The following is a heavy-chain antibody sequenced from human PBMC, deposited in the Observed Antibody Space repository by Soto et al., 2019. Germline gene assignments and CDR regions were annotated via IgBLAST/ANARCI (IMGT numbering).Heavy chain of an antibody. CDR2: ISAYNGNT. V-gene: IGHV1-18*01. CDR1: GYMFISYG. J-gene: IGHJ4*02. D-gene: IGHD3-10*01. Sequence: ASVKVSCKASGYMFISYGINWVRQAPGQGLEWMGWISAYNGNTKYAQNLQGRVTMTTDTSTSTAYMEMRSLRSDDTAVYYCVRDLAGSGSYYTDYWGPGTMVTVYS. CDR3: VRDLAGSGSYYTDY.